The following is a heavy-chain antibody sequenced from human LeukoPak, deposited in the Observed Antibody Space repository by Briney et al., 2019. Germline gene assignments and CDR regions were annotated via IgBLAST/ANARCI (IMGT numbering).Heavy chain of an antibody. CDR1: GFAVTKYW. J-gene: IGHJ3*02. Sequence: GGSLRLSCTASGFAVTKYWMHWVRQAPGKGLVWVARINVDGSSTSYADSVKGRFTISRDNAKNTLHLQMNSLRDEDTAVYYCALLPPDAFDIWGQGIMITVSS. D-gene: IGHD3-22*01. CDR3: ALLPPDAFDI. CDR2: INVDGSST. V-gene: IGHV3-74*01.